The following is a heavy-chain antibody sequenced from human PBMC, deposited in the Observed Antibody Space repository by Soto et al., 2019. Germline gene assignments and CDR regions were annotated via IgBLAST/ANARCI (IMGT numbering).Heavy chain of an antibody. CDR1: GASFSGYY. Sequence: SETLSLTCAVYGASFSGYYWSWIRQPPGKGLEWIGEINHSGSTNYNPSLKSRVTISVDTSKNQFSLKLSSVTAADTAVYYCARSSRIAARPYYYYGMDVWGQGTTVTVSS. CDR3: ARSSRIAARPYYYYGMDV. D-gene: IGHD6-6*01. J-gene: IGHJ6*02. CDR2: INHSGST. V-gene: IGHV4-34*01.